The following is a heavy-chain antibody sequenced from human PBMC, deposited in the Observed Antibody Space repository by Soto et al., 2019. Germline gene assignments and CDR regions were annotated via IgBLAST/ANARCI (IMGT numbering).Heavy chain of an antibody. CDR3: ARQLDCSGGSCYSGLYYYGMDV. CDR2: IYPGDSDT. D-gene: IGHD2-15*01. Sequence: GESLKISCKGSGYSFTSYWIGWVRQMPGKGLEWMGIIYPGDSDTRYSPSFQGQVTISADKSISTAYLQWSSLKASDTAMYYCARQLDCSGGSCYSGLYYYGMDVWGQGTTVTVSS. J-gene: IGHJ6*02. V-gene: IGHV5-51*01. CDR1: GYSFTSYW.